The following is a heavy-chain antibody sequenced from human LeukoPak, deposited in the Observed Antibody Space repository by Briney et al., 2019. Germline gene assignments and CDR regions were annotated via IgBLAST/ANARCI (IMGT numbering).Heavy chain of an antibody. V-gene: IGHV4-59*10. CDR1: GGSFSGYY. CDR2: IYTSGST. J-gene: IGHJ4*02. D-gene: IGHD2-2*01. CDR3: ARDRPGGCSSTSCLN. Sequence: KPSETLSLTCAVYGGSFSGYYWSWIRQPAGKGLEWIGRIYTSGSTNYNPSLKSRVTISVDTSKNQFSLKLSSVTAADMAVYYCARDRPGGCSSTSCLNCGQGTLGTVSS.